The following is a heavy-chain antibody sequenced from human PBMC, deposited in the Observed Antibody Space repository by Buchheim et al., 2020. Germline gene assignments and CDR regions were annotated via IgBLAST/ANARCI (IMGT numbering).Heavy chain of an antibody. Sequence: QVQLVQSGAEVKKPGSSVKVSCKASGGTFSTYTISWVRQAPGQGLEWMGRIIPVLNIANYAQKFQGRVTITAHKSTRTAYMELSSLQSGDTAVYYCARGAGVWSTVSHYAMDVWGQGTT. V-gene: IGHV1-69*02. D-gene: IGHD4-11*01. CDR2: IIPVLNIA. CDR1: GGTFSTYT. CDR3: ARGAGVWSTVSHYAMDV. J-gene: IGHJ6*02.